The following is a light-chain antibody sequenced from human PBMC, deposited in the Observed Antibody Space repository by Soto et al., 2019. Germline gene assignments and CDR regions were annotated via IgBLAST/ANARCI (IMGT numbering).Light chain of an antibody. CDR2: DTS. CDR1: TGAVTSGHY. V-gene: IGLV7-46*01. Sequence: QAVVTQEPSLTVSPGGTVTLTCGSSTGAVTSGHYPYWFQQKPGQAPRTLIYDTSNKHSWTPARFSGSLLGGKAALTLSGAQPEDEDEYYCLLSYSGVGRVFGGGTKLTVL. CDR3: LLSYSGVGRV. J-gene: IGLJ2*01.